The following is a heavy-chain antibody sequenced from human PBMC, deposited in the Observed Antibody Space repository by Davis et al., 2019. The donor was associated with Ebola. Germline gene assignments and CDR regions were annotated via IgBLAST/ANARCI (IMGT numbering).Heavy chain of an antibody. J-gene: IGHJ4*02. CDR3: AREDTAMVNY. CDR2: INAGNGNT. Sequence: AASVKVSCKASGYTFTSYAMHWVRQAPGQRLEWMGWINAGNGNTKYSQKFQGRVTITRDTSISTAYMELSRLRSDDTAVYYCAREDTAMVNYWGQGTLVTVSS. V-gene: IGHV1-3*01. CDR1: GYTFTSYA. D-gene: IGHD5-18*01.